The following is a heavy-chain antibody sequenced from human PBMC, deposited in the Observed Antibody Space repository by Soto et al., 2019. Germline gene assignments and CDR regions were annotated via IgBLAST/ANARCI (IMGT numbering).Heavy chain of an antibody. V-gene: IGHV3-30*18. CDR2: ISYDGSNK. D-gene: IGHD2-8*01. CDR3: AKNGVPGWLQDYFDY. J-gene: IGHJ4*02. Sequence: QVQLVESGGGVVQPGRSLRLSCAASGFTFSSYGRHWVRQAPGKGLEWVAVISYDGSNKYYADSVKGRFTISRDTSNNTLYLQLNSLSAEDTAVYYCAKNGVPGWLQDYFDYWVQGTLVTVAS. CDR1: GFTFSSYG.